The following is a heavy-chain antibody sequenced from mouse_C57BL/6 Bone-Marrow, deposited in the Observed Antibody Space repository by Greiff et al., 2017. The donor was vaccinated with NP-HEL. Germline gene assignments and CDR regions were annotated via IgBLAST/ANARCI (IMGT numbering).Heavy chain of an antibody. V-gene: IGHV1-81*01. CDR1: GYTFTSYG. D-gene: IGHD3-2*02. Sequence: VKLMESGAELARPGASVKLSCKASGYTFTSYGISWVKQRTGQGLEWIGEIYPRSGNTYYNEKFKGKATLTADKSSSTAYMELRSLTSEDSAVYFCARQSSGYGSSYFDYWGQGTTLTVSS. J-gene: IGHJ2*01. CDR3: ARQSSGYGSSYFDY. CDR2: IYPRSGNT.